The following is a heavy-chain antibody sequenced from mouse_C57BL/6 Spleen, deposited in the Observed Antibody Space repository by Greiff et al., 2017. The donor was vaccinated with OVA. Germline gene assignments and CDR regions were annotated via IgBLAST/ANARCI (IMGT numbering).Heavy chain of an antibody. Sequence: VQLQQSGAELVRPGASVTLSCKASGYTFTDYEMHWVKQTPVNGLEWIGAIDPETGGTAYNQKFKGKAILTADKSSSTAYMELRSLTSEDSAGYYCTLGWFDFWGTGTTVTVSS. V-gene: IGHV1-15*01. CDR3: TLGWFDF. CDR2: IDPETGGT. J-gene: IGHJ1*03. D-gene: IGHD3-1*01. CDR1: GYTFTDYE.